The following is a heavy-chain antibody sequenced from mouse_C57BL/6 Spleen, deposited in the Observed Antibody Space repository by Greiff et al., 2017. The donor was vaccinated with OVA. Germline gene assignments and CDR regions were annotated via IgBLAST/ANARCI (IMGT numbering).Heavy chain of an antibody. CDR2: ILPGSGST. Sequence: VKVVESGAELMKPGASVKLSCKATGYTFTGYWIEWVKQRPGHGLEWIGEILPGSGSTNYNEKFKGKATFTADTSSNTAYMQLSSLTTEDSSIYYCAKANWDLYWYFDVWGTGTTVTVSS. V-gene: IGHV1-9*01. CDR3: AKANWDLYWYFDV. CDR1: GYTFTGYW. D-gene: IGHD4-1*01. J-gene: IGHJ1*03.